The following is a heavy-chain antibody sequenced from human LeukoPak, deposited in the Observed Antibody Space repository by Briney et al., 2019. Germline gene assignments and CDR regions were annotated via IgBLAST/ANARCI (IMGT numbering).Heavy chain of an antibody. V-gene: IGHV1-8*03. CDR2: MNPNSGNT. CDR3: ARVGPSPYFDY. Sequence: VASVKVSCKASGYTFTSYDINWVRQATGQGLEWMGWMNPNSGNTGYVQKFQGRVTITRNTSISTAYMELSSLRSEDTAVYYCARVGPSPYFDYWDQGTLVTVSS. D-gene: IGHD3/OR15-3a*01. J-gene: IGHJ4*02. CDR1: GYTFTSYD.